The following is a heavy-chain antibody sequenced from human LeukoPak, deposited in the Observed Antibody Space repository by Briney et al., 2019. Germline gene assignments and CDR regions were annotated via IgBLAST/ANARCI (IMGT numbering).Heavy chain of an antibody. CDR3: ARDLDGLRYFNWSARNVDY. V-gene: IGHV1-2*02. CDR2: INPNSGGT. J-gene: IGHJ4*02. D-gene: IGHD3-9*01. CDR1: GYTFPDYY. Sequence: GASVKDACMASGYTFPDYYMHAVRQAPGQGLEWMGWINPNSGGTNYAQKFQGRVTMTRDTSISTAYMELSRLRSDDTAVYYCARDLDGLRYFNWSARNVDYWAERPLVTVSS.